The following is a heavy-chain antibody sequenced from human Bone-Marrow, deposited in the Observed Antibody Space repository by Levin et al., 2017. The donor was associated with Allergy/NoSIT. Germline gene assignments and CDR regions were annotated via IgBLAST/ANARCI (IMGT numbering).Heavy chain of an antibody. Sequence: GGSLRLSCAASGFTFSSYGMHWVRQAPGKGLEWVAVIWYDGSNKYYADSVKGRFTISRDNSKNTLYLQMNSLRAEDTAVYYCARDQGPTGTPTDYWGQGTLVTVSS. CDR3: ARDQGPTGTPTDY. J-gene: IGHJ4*02. D-gene: IGHD7-27*01. CDR2: IWYDGSNK. V-gene: IGHV3-33*01. CDR1: GFTFSSYG.